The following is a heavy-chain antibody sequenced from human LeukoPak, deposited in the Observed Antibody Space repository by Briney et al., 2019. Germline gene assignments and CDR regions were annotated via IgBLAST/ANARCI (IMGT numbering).Heavy chain of an antibody. CDR3: AREELSRLPGWTQEYYYVMYV. Sequence: PGGSLRLSCAASGFTFKEFWMSWVRQAPGEGLEWVANINEDGSKRYYVSYVKGPFTISRDNAKDSLYLQMHSLRGEDSAVYQCAREELSRLPGWTQEYYYVMYVWGQGTTVTVSS. CDR1: GFTFKEFW. CDR2: INEDGSKR. D-gene: IGHD1-26*01. V-gene: IGHV3-7*01. J-gene: IGHJ6*02.